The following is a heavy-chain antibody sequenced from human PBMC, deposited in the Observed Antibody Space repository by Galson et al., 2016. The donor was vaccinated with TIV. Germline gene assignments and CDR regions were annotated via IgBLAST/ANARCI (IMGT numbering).Heavy chain of an antibody. CDR1: GYNFTSYY. D-gene: IGHD5-12*01. Sequence: SVKVSCKASGYNFTSYYMHWLRQAPGQGLEWMGIINPSGGSTNYAQKFQGRVTMTRDTSTTTVHMELSSLGSEDTAVYYCARDGYRFGNYFDFWGQGTLVTVSS. J-gene: IGHJ4*02. CDR2: INPSGGST. V-gene: IGHV1-46*01. CDR3: ARDGYRFGNYFDF.